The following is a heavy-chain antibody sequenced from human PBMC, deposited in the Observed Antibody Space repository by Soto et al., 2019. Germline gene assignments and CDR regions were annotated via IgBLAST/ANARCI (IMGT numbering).Heavy chain of an antibody. Sequence: SETLSLTCTVSGGSLSSYYWSWIRQPPGKGLEWIGYIYYSGSTNYNPSLKSRVTISVDTSKNQFSLKLSSVTAADTAVYYCAGEITFGEVIAHWGQGTLVTVSS. CDR1: GGSLSSYY. CDR3: AGEITFGEVIAH. V-gene: IGHV4-59*01. CDR2: IYYSGST. J-gene: IGHJ5*02. D-gene: IGHD3-16*01.